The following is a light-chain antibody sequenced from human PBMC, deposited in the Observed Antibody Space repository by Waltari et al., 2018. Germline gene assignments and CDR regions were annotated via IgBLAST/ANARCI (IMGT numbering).Light chain of an antibody. V-gene: IGLV2-14*03. CDR3: NSYTSSYTYV. Sequence: QSALTQPASVSGSPGQSITISCTGTSSDVGGYNFVSWYQQHPGKAPNLMISGVSHRPAGVSSRSSGSKSGNTASLTISGLQAEDEADYYCNSYTSSYTYVFGTGTKVTVL. CDR2: GVS. J-gene: IGLJ1*01. CDR1: SSDVGGYNF.